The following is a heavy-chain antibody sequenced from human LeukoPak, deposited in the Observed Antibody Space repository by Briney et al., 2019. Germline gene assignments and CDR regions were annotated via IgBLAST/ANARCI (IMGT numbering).Heavy chain of an antibody. V-gene: IGHV3-7*03. J-gene: IGHJ4*02. CDR2: IKLDGSEK. CDR1: GFTFGKHW. CDR3: ARDQYDTWSRRGNFDS. D-gene: IGHD3-3*01. Sequence: GGSLRLSCVASGFTFGKHWMSWVRQAPGKGLEWVANIKLDGSEKNYVDSVKGRFTISRDNTKNSLYLQMNSLRAEDTAVFYCARDQYDTWSRRGNFDSWGQGTLVIVSS.